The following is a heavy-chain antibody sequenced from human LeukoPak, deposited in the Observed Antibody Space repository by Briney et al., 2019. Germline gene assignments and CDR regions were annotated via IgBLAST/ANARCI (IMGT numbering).Heavy chain of an antibody. V-gene: IGHV4-59*01. CDR1: GGSISSYC. Sequence: RPSETLSLTCTVSGGSISSYCWSWIRQPPGKGLEGIGYIYYSGSTNYNPSLKSRVTISVDTSKNQFSLKLSSVTAADTAVYYCARVAAAYDWYFDLWGRGTLVTVSS. J-gene: IGHJ2*01. CDR3: ARVAAAYDWYFDL. D-gene: IGHD6-13*01. CDR2: IYYSGST.